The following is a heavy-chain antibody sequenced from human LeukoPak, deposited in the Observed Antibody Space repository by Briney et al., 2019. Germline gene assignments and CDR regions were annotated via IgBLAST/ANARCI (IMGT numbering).Heavy chain of an antibody. Sequence: PGGSLRLSCAASGFTFSNYWMHWVRQAPGKGLVWVSRINSDESSTRYADSVKGRFTISRDNAKNTLYLQMKSLRAEDTAVYYCARGQDVSWFGELLFYWGQGTLVTVSS. CDR2: INSDESST. CDR1: GFTFSNYW. V-gene: IGHV3-74*01. D-gene: IGHD3-10*01. J-gene: IGHJ4*02. CDR3: ARGQDVSWFGELLFY.